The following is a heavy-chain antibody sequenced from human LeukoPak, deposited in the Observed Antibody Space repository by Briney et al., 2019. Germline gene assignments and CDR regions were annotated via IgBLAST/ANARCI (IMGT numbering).Heavy chain of an antibody. CDR2: IYYSGST. D-gene: IGHD6-13*01. CDR3: ASVSIAAAGENWFDP. CDR1: GGSISSGGYY. V-gene: IGHV4-31*03. J-gene: IGHJ5*02. Sequence: PSETLSLTCTVSGGSISSGGYYWSWIRQHPGKGLEWIGYIYYSGSTHYNPSLKSRVTISVDTSKNQFSLKLSSVTAADTAVYYCASVSIAAAGENWFDPWGQGTLVTVSS.